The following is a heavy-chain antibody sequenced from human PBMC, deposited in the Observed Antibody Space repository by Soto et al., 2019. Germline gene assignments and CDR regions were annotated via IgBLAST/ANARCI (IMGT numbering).Heavy chain of an antibody. D-gene: IGHD1-26*01. CDR1: GFTFSEYY. Sequence: EVQLVESGGGLVQPGGSLRLSCAASGFTFSEYYMDWVRQAPGKGLEWVGRSRNKADSYSTEYAASVKGRFTISRDESKNSLYLQMNSLITEDTAVYYCARFSGSYTRGLDYWGQGTLVTVSS. J-gene: IGHJ4*02. CDR2: SRNKADSYST. V-gene: IGHV3-72*01. CDR3: ARFSGSYTRGLDY.